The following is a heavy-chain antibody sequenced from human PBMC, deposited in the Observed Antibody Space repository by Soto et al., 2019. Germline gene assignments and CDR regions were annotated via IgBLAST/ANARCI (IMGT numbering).Heavy chain of an antibody. Sequence: VGSLRLSCAASGFTFSSYAMSWVRQAPGKGLEWVSAISGSGGSTYYADSVKGRFTISRDNSKNTLYLQMNSLRAEDTAVYYCAKDPAKAYCSGGSCYSYPRGWFDPWGQGTLVTVSS. J-gene: IGHJ5*02. CDR1: GFTFSSYA. V-gene: IGHV3-23*01. CDR2: ISGSGGST. D-gene: IGHD2-15*01. CDR3: AKDPAKAYCSGGSCYSYPRGWFDP.